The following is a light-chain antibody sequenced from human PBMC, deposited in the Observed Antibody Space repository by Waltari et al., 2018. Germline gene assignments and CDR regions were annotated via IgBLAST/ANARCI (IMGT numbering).Light chain of an antibody. J-gene: IGLJ3*02. Sequence: QSALTQPASLSGSPRQSITISCTGTKSDIGGYNYVSWYQHHSGKAPKLMIFGVSDRPSGVSNRFSGSKSGNTASLTISELQADDEADYYCSSFTSSATWVFGGGTKLTVL. CDR3: SSFTSSATWV. V-gene: IGLV2-14*03. CDR1: KSDIGGYNY. CDR2: GVS.